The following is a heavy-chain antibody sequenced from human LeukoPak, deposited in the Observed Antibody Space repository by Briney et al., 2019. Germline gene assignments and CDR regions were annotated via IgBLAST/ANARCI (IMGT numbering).Heavy chain of an antibody. Sequence: GGSLRLSCAASGFTFSRYAMSWVRQAPGKGLEWVSAISGSGGSTYNADSVKGRFTISRDKSKNTLYLQMNSLRAEDTAVYYCAKEYDSSGYYFCYFDYWGQGTLVTVSS. V-gene: IGHV3-23*01. CDR1: GFTFSRYA. J-gene: IGHJ4*02. D-gene: IGHD3-22*01. CDR3: AKEYDSSGYYFCYFDY. CDR2: ISGSGGST.